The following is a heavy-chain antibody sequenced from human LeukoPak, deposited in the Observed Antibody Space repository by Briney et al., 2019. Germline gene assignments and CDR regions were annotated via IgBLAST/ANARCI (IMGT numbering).Heavy chain of an antibody. V-gene: IGHV4-30-4*01. J-gene: IGHJ4*02. Sequence: SQTLSLTCTVSGGSISSGDYYWSWIRQPPGKGLEWIAYMYYSGSTYYNPSLKSRVTISVDTSKNQFSLSLISVTAADTAVYYCARALESDYDTSLSFDYWGQGILVTVSP. CDR2: MYYSGST. D-gene: IGHD5-12*01. CDR3: ARALESDYDTSLSFDY. CDR1: GGSISSGDYY.